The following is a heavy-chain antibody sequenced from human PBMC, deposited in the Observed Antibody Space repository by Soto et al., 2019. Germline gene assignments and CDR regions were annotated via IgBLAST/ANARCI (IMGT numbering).Heavy chain of an antibody. D-gene: IGHD6-25*01. V-gene: IGHV4-61*01. CDR2: IYYSGTT. Sequence: QVQLQESGPGLVKPSETLSLTCTVSGGSVTSGTYYWSWIRQPPGKGLEYIGYIYYSGTTNYNPSLNSRVSISIDTPKNQFSLKLSSATAADTALYYCATAKAGAFNIWGQGTMVTVSS. CDR1: GGSVTSGTYY. J-gene: IGHJ3*02. CDR3: ATAKAGAFNI.